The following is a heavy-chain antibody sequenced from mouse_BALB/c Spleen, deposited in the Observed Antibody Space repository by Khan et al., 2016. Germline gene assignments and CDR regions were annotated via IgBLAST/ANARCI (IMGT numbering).Heavy chain of an antibody. J-gene: IGHJ2*01. CDR1: GYTFSNYW. Sequence: QVQLKQSGAELMKPGASVQISCKASGYTFSNYWIEWVKQRPGHGLEWIGEILPGSGSANYNEKFKGKATFTADSPSNTAYMQLSSLTSDDSAVYYCARGKLPDYWGQGTTRTVSS. V-gene: IGHV1-9*01. CDR2: ILPGSGSA. CDR3: ARGKLPDY. D-gene: IGHD1-1*01.